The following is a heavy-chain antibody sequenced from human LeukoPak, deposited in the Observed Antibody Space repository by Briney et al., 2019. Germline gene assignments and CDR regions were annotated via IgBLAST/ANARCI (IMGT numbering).Heavy chain of an antibody. Sequence: SETLSLTCTVSGGSISSSSYYWGWIRQPPGKGLEWIGSIYYSGSTYYNPSLKSRVTISVDTSKNQISLKLSSVTAADTAVYYCARDADIVVVPAALGIDPWGQGTLVTVSS. CDR3: ARDADIVVVPAALGIDP. CDR2: IYYSGST. J-gene: IGHJ5*02. CDR1: GGSISSSSYY. D-gene: IGHD2-2*01. V-gene: IGHV4-39*07.